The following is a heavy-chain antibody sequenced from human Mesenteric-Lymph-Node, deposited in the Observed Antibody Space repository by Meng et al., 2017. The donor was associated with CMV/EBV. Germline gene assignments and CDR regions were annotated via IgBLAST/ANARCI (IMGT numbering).Heavy chain of an antibody. D-gene: IGHD6-19*01. CDR3: ARCGVAYSSGCPLDY. J-gene: IGHJ4*02. V-gene: IGHV1-46*01. CDR2: INSSGGDT. Sequence: ASVKVSCKASGYTFTNYYIHWVRQAPGQGLEWMGIINSSGGDTTYAQEFQDRVTMTDDTSTSTVYMELTSLTSEDTAVYYCARCGVAYSSGCPLDYWGQGTLVTVSS. CDR1: GYTFTNYY.